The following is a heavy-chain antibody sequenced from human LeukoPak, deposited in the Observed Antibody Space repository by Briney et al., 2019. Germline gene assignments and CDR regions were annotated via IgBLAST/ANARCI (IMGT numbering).Heavy chain of an antibody. Sequence: SETLSLTCTVSGGSISSGGYYWSWIRQHPEKGLEWIGYIYYSGSTYYNPSLKSRVTISVDTSKNQFSLKLSSVTAADTAVYYCARDRGSSWYGTFDYWGQGTLVTVSS. CDR2: IYYSGST. CDR3: ARDRGSSWYGTFDY. J-gene: IGHJ4*02. CDR1: GGSISSGGYY. D-gene: IGHD6-13*01. V-gene: IGHV4-31*03.